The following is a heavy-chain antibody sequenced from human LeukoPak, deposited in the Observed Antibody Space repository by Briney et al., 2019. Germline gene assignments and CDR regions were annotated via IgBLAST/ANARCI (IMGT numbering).Heavy chain of an antibody. CDR2: VYYSGST. D-gene: IGHD2-2*02. CDR1: GGSISSSIYY. Sequence: SETLSLTCTVSGGSISSSIYYWGWIRQPPGKGLEWIGNVYYSGSTYYNPSLKSRVTISVDTSKNQFSLKLSSVTAADTAVYYCAKTQVPAAIFDYYYYYMDVWGKGTTVTVSS. CDR3: AKTQVPAAIFDYYYYYMDV. J-gene: IGHJ6*03. V-gene: IGHV4-39*07.